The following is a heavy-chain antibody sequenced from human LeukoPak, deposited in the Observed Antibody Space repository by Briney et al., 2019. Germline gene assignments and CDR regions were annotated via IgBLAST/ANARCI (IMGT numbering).Heavy chain of an antibody. CDR2: TNTNTGNP. Sequence: GASVKVSCKASGYTFTSYTMNWVRQAPGQGLEWMGWTNTNTGNPTYAQGFTGRFVFSLDTSVSTAYLQISSLEAEDTAVYYCARLTTNWFDPWGQGTLVTVSS. CDR1: GYTFTSYT. CDR3: ARLTTNWFDP. J-gene: IGHJ5*02. V-gene: IGHV7-4-1*02. D-gene: IGHD1-1*01.